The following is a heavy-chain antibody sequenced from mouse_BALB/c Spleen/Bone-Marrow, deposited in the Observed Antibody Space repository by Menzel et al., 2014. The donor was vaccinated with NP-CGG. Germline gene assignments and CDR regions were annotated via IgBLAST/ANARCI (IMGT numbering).Heavy chain of an antibody. D-gene: IGHD3-2*01. CDR1: GFTFSDYY. CDR2: ISDGGSYT. Sequence: EVKVEESGGGLVKPGGSLKLSCAASGFTFSDYYMYWVRQTPEKRLEWVATISDGGSYTYYPDSVKGRFTISRDNAKNNLYLQVSSLKSEDTAMYYCARGGQLGAMDYWGQGTSVTVSS. CDR3: ARGGQLGAMDY. V-gene: IGHV5-4*02. J-gene: IGHJ4*01.